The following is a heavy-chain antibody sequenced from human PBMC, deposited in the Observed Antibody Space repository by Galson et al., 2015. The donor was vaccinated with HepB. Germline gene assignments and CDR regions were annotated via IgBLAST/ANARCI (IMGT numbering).Heavy chain of an antibody. CDR3: ARQTTVVTRATRYWYFDL. J-gene: IGHJ2*01. CDR2: IDPSDSYT. CDR1: GYSFTSYW. V-gene: IGHV5-10-1*01. D-gene: IGHD4-23*01. Sequence: QSGAEVKKPGESLRISCKGSGYSFTSYWISWVRQMPGKGLEWMGRIDPSDSYTNYSPSFQGHVTISADKSISTAYLQWSSLKASDTAMYYCARQTTVVTRATRYWYFDLWGRGTLVTVSS.